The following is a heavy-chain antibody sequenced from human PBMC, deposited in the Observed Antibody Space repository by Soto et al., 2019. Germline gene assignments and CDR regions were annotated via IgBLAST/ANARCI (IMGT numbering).Heavy chain of an antibody. CDR3: ARDRVAAAGSYYYYYGMDV. V-gene: IGHV1-2*04. J-gene: IGHJ6*02. D-gene: IGHD6-13*01. Sequence: QVQLVQSGAEVKKPGASVKVSCKASGYTFTGYYMHWVRQAPGQGLEWMGWINPNSGGTNYAQKFQGWVTMTGDTSISTADMELRRLRSDDTAVYYCARDRVAAAGSYYYYYGMDVWGQGTTVTVSS. CDR2: INPNSGGT. CDR1: GYTFTGYY.